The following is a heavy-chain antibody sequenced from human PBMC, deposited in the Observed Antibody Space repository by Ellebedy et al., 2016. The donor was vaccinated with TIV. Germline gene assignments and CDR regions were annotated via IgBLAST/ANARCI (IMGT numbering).Heavy chain of an antibody. Sequence: GESLKISXAASGFTFSSYGMHWVRQAPGKGLEWVAVIWYDGSNKYYADSVKGRFTISRDNSKNTLYLQMNSLRAEDTAVYYCARDRITMVRGVSYYFYYWGQGTLVTVSS. CDR1: GFTFSSYG. J-gene: IGHJ4*02. CDR2: IWYDGSNK. V-gene: IGHV3-33*01. D-gene: IGHD3-10*01. CDR3: ARDRITMVRGVSYYFYY.